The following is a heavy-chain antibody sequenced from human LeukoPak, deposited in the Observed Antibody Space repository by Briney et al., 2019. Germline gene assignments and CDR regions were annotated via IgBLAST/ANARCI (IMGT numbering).Heavy chain of an antibody. D-gene: IGHD3-9*01. CDR3: AAKEGLTGYLSGSFYY. V-gene: IGHV3-23*01. Sequence: PGGSLRPSCVASGFTFSNYAMTWVRQAPGKGLEWVSAISAGGVDTFYADSVRGRFTISRDNSKTTLYLQMNSLRAEDTAVYYCAAKEGLTGYLSGSFYYWGQGTLVTVSS. J-gene: IGHJ4*02. CDR2: ISAGGVDT. CDR1: GFTFSNYA.